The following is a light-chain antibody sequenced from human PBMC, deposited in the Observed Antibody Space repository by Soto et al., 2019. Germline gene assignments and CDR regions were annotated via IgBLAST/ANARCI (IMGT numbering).Light chain of an antibody. Sequence: QSVLTQPASVSGSPRQSITISCTGTTNDVGGYNYVSWYQQHPGKAPKLLIFEVTSRPSGVSHRFSGSKSGNTASLTISALQAEDEADYFCNSYTSSTSLPYVFGTGTKLTVL. CDR2: EVT. J-gene: IGLJ1*01. CDR3: NSYTSSTSLPYV. CDR1: TNDVGGYNY. V-gene: IGLV2-14*01.